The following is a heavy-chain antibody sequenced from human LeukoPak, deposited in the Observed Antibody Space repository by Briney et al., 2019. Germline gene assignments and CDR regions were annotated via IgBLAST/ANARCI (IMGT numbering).Heavy chain of an antibody. CDR2: IYHSGNS. CDR3: ASSNYCTSTSCRRNYHYYYMDV. Sequence: SETLSLTCAVSGHSIGNGYYWGWIRQPPGKGLEWIGSIYHSGNSHYNPSLKGRVTMSVDTSKNQFSLKLTSVTAADTAVYYRASSNYCTSTSCRRNYHYYYMDVWGKGTSVTVSS. J-gene: IGHJ6*03. CDR1: GHSIGNGYY. D-gene: IGHD2-2*01. V-gene: IGHV4-38-2*01.